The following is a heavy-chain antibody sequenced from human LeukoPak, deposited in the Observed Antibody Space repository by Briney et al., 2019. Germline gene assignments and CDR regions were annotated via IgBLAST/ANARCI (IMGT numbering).Heavy chain of an antibody. V-gene: IGHV3-48*02. CDR1: GFVVSSNY. CDR2: ITTTSTSK. Sequence: GGSLRLSCAASGFVVSSNYMNWVRQAPGKGLQWVSSITTTSTSKYYADSVKGRFTISRDNAKNSLYLQMDSLRDEDTAVYYCVRDAAYSAFNMWGQGTMVTVSS. D-gene: IGHD4-11*01. CDR3: VRDAAYSAFNM. J-gene: IGHJ3*02.